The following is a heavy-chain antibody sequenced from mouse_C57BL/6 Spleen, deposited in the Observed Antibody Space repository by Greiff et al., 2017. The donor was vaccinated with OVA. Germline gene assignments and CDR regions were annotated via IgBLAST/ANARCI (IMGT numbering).Heavy chain of an antibody. CDR3: ARKDYGSYFDY. Sequence: QVQLKQPGAELVMPGASVKLSCKASGYTFTSYWMHWVKQGPGQGLEWIGEIDPSDSYTNYNQKFKGKSTLTVDKSSSTAYMQLSSLTSEDSAVYYCARKDYGSYFDYWGQGTTLTVSS. V-gene: IGHV1-69*01. D-gene: IGHD1-1*01. CDR1: GYTFTSYW. J-gene: IGHJ2*01. CDR2: IDPSDSYT.